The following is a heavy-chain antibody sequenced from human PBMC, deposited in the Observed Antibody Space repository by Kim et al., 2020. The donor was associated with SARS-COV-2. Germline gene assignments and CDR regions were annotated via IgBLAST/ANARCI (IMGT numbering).Heavy chain of an antibody. CDR3: AHMRYYGSGSHHQFYFYGMDV. J-gene: IGHJ6*02. D-gene: IGHD3-10*01. V-gene: IGHV2-5*02. CDR1: GFSLSTSGVG. Sequence: SGPTLVNPTQTLTLTCTFSGFSLSTSGVGVGWIRQSPEKALDWLALIYWDDDKRYSPSLKSRLTITKDTSKNQVVLTMTNMDPVDTATYYCAHMRYYGSGSHHQFYFYGMDVWGQGTTVTVSS. CDR2: IYWDDDK.